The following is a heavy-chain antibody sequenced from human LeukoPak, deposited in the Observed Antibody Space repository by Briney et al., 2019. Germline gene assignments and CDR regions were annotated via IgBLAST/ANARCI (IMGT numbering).Heavy chain of an antibody. Sequence: GESLKISCKGSGYSFTSYWIGWVRQMPGKGLEWMGIIYPGDSDTRFSPSFQGQVTISADKSLSTAYLQWSSLKASDTAMYYCARLFAYSGYEGYCSGGSCHGFDYWGQGTLVTVSS. CDR2: IYPGDSDT. J-gene: IGHJ4*02. CDR1: GYSFTSYW. D-gene: IGHD2-15*01. V-gene: IGHV5-51*01. CDR3: ARLFAYSGYEGYCSGGSCHGFDY.